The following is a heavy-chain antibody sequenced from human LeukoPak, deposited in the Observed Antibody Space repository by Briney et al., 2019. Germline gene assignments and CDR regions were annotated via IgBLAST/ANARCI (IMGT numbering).Heavy chain of an antibody. J-gene: IGHJ6*02. CDR1: GFTFNNYA. V-gene: IGHV3-23*01. CDR3: AKVSGGGLYYDGMDV. D-gene: IGHD1-14*01. CDR2: ISGSGGNT. Sequence: GGSLRLSCAASGFTFNNYAMNGVRQAPGKGLEWVSVISGSGGNTYYADSVKGRFPRSRASAKNTLYLQMNSLRAEDTAVDYCAKVSGGGLYYDGMDVWGQRTTVTVSS.